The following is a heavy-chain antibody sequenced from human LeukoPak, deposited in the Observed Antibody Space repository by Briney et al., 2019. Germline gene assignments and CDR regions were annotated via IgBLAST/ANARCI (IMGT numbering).Heavy chain of an antibody. J-gene: IGHJ1*01. Sequence: GGSLRLSCAASGFTFSSYGMHWVRQAPGKGLEWVAFIRYDGSNKYYADSVKGRFTISRDNAKNTVSLQMNSLRAEDTGVYYCARAPSEIGGYYPEYFRDCGQGALVTVSS. V-gene: IGHV3-30*02. D-gene: IGHD3-22*01. CDR1: GFTFSSYG. CDR3: ARAPSEIGGYYPEYFRD. CDR2: IRYDGSNK.